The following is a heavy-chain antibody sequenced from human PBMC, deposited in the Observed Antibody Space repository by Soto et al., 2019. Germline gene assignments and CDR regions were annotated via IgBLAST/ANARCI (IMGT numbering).Heavy chain of an antibody. CDR3: ARVVYGDSFDY. Sequence: PSETLSLTCTVSGGSISDYYWSWIRRPPGKGLEWIGYIYYSGSTNYNPSLKSRVTISVDTSKNQFSLKLSSVTAADTAVYFCARVVYGDSFDYWGQGTLVTSPQ. D-gene: IGHD4-17*01. CDR2: IYYSGST. CDR1: GGSISDYY. V-gene: IGHV4-59*01. J-gene: IGHJ4*02.